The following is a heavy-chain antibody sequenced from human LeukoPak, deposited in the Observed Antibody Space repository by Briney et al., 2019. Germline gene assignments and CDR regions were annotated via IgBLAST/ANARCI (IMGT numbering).Heavy chain of an antibody. J-gene: IGHJ4*02. V-gene: IGHV3-30*02. CDR2: IRYDGSNK. Sequence: GGSLRLSCAASGFTFSSYGMHWVRQAPGKGLEWVAFIRYDGSNKYYADSVKGRFTISRDNSKNTLYLQMNSLRAEDTAVYYCAKDPNLDHTMVRGTYYDYWGQGTLVTVSS. CDR3: AKDPNLDHTMVRGTYYDY. CDR1: GFTFSSYG. D-gene: IGHD3-10*01.